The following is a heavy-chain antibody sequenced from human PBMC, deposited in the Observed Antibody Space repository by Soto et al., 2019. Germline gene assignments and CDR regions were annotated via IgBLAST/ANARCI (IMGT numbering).Heavy chain of an antibody. CDR1: GFTFSSYG. J-gene: IGHJ4*02. Sequence: LRLSCAASGFTFSSYGMHWVRQAPGKGLEWVAVISYDGSNKYYADSVKGRFTISRDNSKNTLYLQMNSLRAEDTAVYYCAKSSRGSSWFDYWGQGTLVTVSS. D-gene: IGHD6-13*01. V-gene: IGHV3-30*18. CDR3: AKSSRGSSWFDY. CDR2: ISYDGSNK.